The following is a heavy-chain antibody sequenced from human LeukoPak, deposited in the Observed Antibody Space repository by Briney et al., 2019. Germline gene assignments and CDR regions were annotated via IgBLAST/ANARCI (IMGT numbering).Heavy chain of an antibody. CDR1: GLTFSNYW. J-gene: IGHJ4*02. D-gene: IGHD3-10*01. Sequence: GGSLRLSCAASGLTFSNYWMDWVRQAPGKGLEWISYISGGSSDMHYADSVKGRFTISRDNAKNSLYLQMNSLRDEDTAVYYCVRDPVRRFDYWGQGALVTVSS. CDR3: VRDPVRRFDY. CDR2: ISGGSSDM. V-gene: IGHV3-48*02.